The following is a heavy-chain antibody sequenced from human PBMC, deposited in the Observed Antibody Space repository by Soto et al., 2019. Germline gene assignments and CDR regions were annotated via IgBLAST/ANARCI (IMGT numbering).Heavy chain of an antibody. J-gene: IGHJ5*02. CDR3: ARHKYFYGSRSFDP. V-gene: IGHV1-2*02. Sequence: GASVKVSCKASGYTFTGYYIHWVRQAPGQGLEWMGWINPNSGGTNYAQLFQARVTMTRDTSISTAYMELSRLRSDDTAVYYCARHKYFYGSRSFDPWGQGTLVTVSS. CDR2: INPNSGGT. CDR1: GYTFTGYY. D-gene: IGHD3-10*01.